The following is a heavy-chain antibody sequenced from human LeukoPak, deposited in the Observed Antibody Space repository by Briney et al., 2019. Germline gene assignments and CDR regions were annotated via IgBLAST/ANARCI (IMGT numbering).Heavy chain of an antibody. J-gene: IGHJ3*02. V-gene: IGHV4-4*02. D-gene: IGHD2-2*01. CDR2: IYHSGST. CDR1: GGSISSNNW. CDR3: ARMKGRYQLHPGDAFDI. Sequence: PSETLSLTCAVSGGSISSNNWWSWVRQPPGKGLEWIGEIYHSGSTNYNPSLKSRVTISLDKSKNQFSLKLSSVTAADTAVYYCARMKGRYQLHPGDAFDIWGQGTMVTVSS.